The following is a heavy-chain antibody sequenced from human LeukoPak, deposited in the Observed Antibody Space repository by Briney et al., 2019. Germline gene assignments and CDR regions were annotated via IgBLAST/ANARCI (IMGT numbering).Heavy chain of an antibody. J-gene: IGHJ4*02. CDR3: ARVTNYYDTRGYPDY. V-gene: IGHV4-59*01. D-gene: IGHD3-22*01. CDR1: GGSISTYF. CDR2: IYYSGST. Sequence: KSSETLSLNCTVSGGSISTYFWSWIRQPPGKGLEWIGYIYYSGSTNYNPSLKSRVTISEDTSKNQISLKLTSVTAADTAVYYCARVTNYYDTRGYPDYWGQGTLVTVSS.